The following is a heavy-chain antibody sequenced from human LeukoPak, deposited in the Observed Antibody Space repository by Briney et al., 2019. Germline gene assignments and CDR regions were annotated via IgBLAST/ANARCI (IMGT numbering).Heavy chain of an antibody. V-gene: IGHV3-23*01. Sequence: GGSLRLSCAASGFRFSDFTMTWVRQAPGKGPEWVSAIGGRGGSTYYADSLGGRFTISRGNSQDMVYLQMNSLKVEDTATYYCGKEGGAWGQGTKVTVSS. CDR3: GKEGGA. J-gene: IGHJ5*02. CDR1: GFRFSDFT. D-gene: IGHD3-16*01. CDR2: IGGRGGST.